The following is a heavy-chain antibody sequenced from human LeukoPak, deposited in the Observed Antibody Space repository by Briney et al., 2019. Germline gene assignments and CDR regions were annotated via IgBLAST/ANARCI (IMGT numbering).Heavy chain of an antibody. CDR3: AREVGYCSGGSCYSEDRTVDY. Sequence: SETLSLTCAVSGYSISSGYYWGWIRQPPGKGLEWIGSIYHSGSTYYNPSLKSRVTISVDTSKNQFSLKLSSVTAADTAVYYCAREVGYCSGGSCYSEDRTVDYWGQGTLVTVSS. V-gene: IGHV4-38-2*02. CDR1: GYSISSGYY. CDR2: IYHSGST. J-gene: IGHJ4*02. D-gene: IGHD2-15*01.